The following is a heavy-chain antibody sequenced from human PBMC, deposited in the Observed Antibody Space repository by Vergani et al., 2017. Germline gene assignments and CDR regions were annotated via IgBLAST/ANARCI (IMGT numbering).Heavy chain of an antibody. D-gene: IGHD6-19*01. Sequence: EVQLVESGGGLVQPGGSLRLSCAASGFTVSSNYMSWVRQAPGKGLEWVSVIYSGGSTYYADSVKGRFTISRDNSKNTLYLQMNSLRAEDTAVYYCARDTVSVAGTDYYYGMDVWGQGTTVTVSS. CDR3: ARDTVSVAGTDYYYGMDV. CDR1: GFTVSSNY. J-gene: IGHJ6*02. CDR2: IYSGGST. V-gene: IGHV3-66*01.